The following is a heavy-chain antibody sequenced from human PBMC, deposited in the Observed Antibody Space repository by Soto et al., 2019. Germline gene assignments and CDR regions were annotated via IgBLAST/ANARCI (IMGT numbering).Heavy chain of an antibody. Sequence: PGGSLRLSCAASGFTFNIYGMHWVRQAPDKGLEWVAVISYDGSNQYYADSVKVRFTISRDNSKNTLFLQMNSLRADDTAVYYCAKDQASGQGSFDSWGQGTLVTVSS. CDR2: ISYDGSNQ. J-gene: IGHJ4*02. CDR1: GFTFNIYG. V-gene: IGHV3-30*18. CDR3: AKDQASGQGSFDS.